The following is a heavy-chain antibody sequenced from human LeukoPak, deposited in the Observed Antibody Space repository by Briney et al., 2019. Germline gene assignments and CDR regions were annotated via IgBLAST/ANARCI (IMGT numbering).Heavy chain of an antibody. CDR3: ARRIGVAAAGNDY. D-gene: IGHD6-13*01. V-gene: IGHV4-34*01. CDR2: INHSGST. Sequence: SETLSLTCAVYGGSFSGYYWSWIRQPPGKGLEWIGEINHSGSTNYNPSLKSRVTTSVDTSKNQFSLKLSSVTAADTAVYYCARRIGVAAAGNDYWGQGTLVTVSS. J-gene: IGHJ4*02. CDR1: GGSFSGYY.